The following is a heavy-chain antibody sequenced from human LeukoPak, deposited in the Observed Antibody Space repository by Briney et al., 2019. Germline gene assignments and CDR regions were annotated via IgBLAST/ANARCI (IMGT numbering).Heavy chain of an antibody. Sequence: PGGSLRLSCAASGFTFSSYAMSWVRQAPGKGLEWVSGIRGGGDKSYYADSVKGRFTISRDNSKNTLYLQMDGLRADDTAVYYCGKDKGAAWLNYFDSWGQGALVIVSS. CDR3: GKDKGAAWLNYFDS. V-gene: IGHV3-23*01. CDR1: GFTFSSYA. J-gene: IGHJ4*02. D-gene: IGHD3-9*01. CDR2: IRGGGDKS.